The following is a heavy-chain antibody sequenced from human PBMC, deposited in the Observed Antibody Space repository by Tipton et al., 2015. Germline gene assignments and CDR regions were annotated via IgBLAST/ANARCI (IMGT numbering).Heavy chain of an antibody. V-gene: IGHV4-59*01. CDR2: IYYSGST. J-gene: IGHJ4*02. D-gene: IGHD1-1*01. CDR1: GGSISSYY. CDR3: AKGHATRDYFDY. Sequence: TLSLTCTVYGGSISSYYWSWIRQPPGKGLEWIGYIYYSGSTNYNPSLKSRVTISVDTSKNQFSLKLSSVTAADTAVYYCAKGHATRDYFDYWGQGTLVTVSS.